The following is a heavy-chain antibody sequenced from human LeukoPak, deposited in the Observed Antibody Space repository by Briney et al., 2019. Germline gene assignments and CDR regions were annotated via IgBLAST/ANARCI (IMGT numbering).Heavy chain of an antibody. CDR2: IYSGGST. V-gene: IGHV3-53*01. CDR1: GFTVSSNY. J-gene: IGHJ4*02. Sequence: GGSLRLSCAASGFTVSSNYMSWVRQAPGKGLEWVSVIYSGGSTYYADSVKGRFTISRDNSKNTLYLRMNSLRAEDTAVYYCASGGGYSYGDFDYWGQGTLVTVSS. D-gene: IGHD5-18*01. CDR3: ASGGGYSYGDFDY.